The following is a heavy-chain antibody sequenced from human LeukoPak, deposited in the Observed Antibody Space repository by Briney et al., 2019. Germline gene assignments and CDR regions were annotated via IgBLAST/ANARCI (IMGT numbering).Heavy chain of an antibody. CDR3: ARKHGSGSLYGY. CDR1: GYTFTGYY. J-gene: IGHJ4*02. CDR2: INPNSGGT. D-gene: IGHD3-10*01. V-gene: IGHV1-2*06. Sequence: ASVKVSCKASGYTFTGYYMHWVRQATGQGLEWMGRINPNSGGTNYAQKFQGRVTMTRDTSISTAYMELSRLRSDDTAVYYCARKHGSGSLYGYWGQGTLVTVSS.